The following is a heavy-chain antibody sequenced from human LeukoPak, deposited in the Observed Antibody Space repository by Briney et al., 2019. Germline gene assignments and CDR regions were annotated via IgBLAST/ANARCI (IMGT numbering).Heavy chain of an antibody. CDR2: INPNSGGT. Sequence: ASVKVSCKASGYTFTGYYMHWVRQAPGQGLEWMGWINPNSGGTNYAQKFQGRVTMTRDTSISTAYMELSRLISDDTAVYYCARVGRIIMIEDAFDIWGQGTMVTVSS. CDR1: GYTFTGYY. V-gene: IGHV1-2*02. D-gene: IGHD3-22*01. J-gene: IGHJ3*02. CDR3: ARVGRIIMIEDAFDI.